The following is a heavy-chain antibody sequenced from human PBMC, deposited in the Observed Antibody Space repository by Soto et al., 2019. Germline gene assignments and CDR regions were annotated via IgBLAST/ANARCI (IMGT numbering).Heavy chain of an antibody. D-gene: IGHD5-18*01. Sequence: HPGGSLRLSCAASGFTFSSYGMHWVRQAPGKGLEWVAVISYDGSNKYYADSVKGRFTISRDNAKNTLYLQMNSLRAEDTAVYYSATHSYGYLGLPVDYWGQGTLVTVSS. CDR1: GFTFSSYG. CDR2: ISYDGSNK. V-gene: IGHV3-30*03. CDR3: ATHSYGYLGLPVDY. J-gene: IGHJ4*02.